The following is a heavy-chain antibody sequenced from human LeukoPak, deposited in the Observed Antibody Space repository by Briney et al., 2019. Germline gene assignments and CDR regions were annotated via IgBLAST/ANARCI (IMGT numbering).Heavy chain of an antibody. CDR2: IYYSGGT. J-gene: IGHJ4*02. Sequence: SETLSLTCTVSGGSISSSSYYWGWIRQPPGKGLEWIGSIYYSGGTYYNPSLKSRVTISVDTSKNQFSLKLSSVTAADTAVYYCARYLGSSWYYYFDYWGQGTLVTVSS. CDR3: ARYLGSSWYYYFDY. D-gene: IGHD6-13*01. CDR1: GGSISSSSYY. V-gene: IGHV4-39*01.